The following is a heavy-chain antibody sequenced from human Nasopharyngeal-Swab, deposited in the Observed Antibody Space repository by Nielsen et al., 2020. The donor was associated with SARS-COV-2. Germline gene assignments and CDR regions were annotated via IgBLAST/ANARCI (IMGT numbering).Heavy chain of an antibody. V-gene: IGHV3-9*01. J-gene: IGHJ4*02. CDR3: AKDNGSGWYEFDY. D-gene: IGHD6-19*01. CDR1: GFTFDDYA. CDR2: ISWNSGST. Sequence: GGSLRLSCAASGFTFDDYAMYWVRQATGKGLEWVSGISWNSGSTGYADSVKGRFTISRDNAKNSLYLQMNSLRAEDTALYYCAKDNGSGWYEFDYWGQGTLVTVSS.